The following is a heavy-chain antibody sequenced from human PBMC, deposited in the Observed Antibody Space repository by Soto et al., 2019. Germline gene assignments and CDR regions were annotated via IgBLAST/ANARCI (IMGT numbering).Heavy chain of an antibody. J-gene: IGHJ1*01. CDR3: VKRHEYGGFYDS. D-gene: IGHD3-16*01. V-gene: IGHV3-74*01. Sequence: GGSLRLSCAASGFTFSSSWMHWVRQVPGKGPVWVSRLNGDGTATNYADSVKGRFTISRDNAKNTLYLQMNTLRAEDSALYYFVKRHEYGGFYDSWGQRNLVTVSS. CDR1: GFTFSSSW. CDR2: LNGDGTAT.